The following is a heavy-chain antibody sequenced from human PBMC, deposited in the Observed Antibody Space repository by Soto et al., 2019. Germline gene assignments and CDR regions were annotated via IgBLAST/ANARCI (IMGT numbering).Heavy chain of an antibody. J-gene: IGHJ5*02. CDR2: ISYDGNKK. CDR3: AKDTGDCSRANCNQGNNWFGQ. V-gene: IGHV3-30*18. CDR1: GFTFSSYG. D-gene: IGHD2-2*01. Sequence: GGSLRLSCAASGFTFSSYGMHWVRQAPGKGLEWVAIISYDGNKKYYADSVKGRFTISRDNSKNTLYLQMNSLRAEDTAIYFCAKDTGDCSRANCNQGNNWFGQWGQGALVTVSS.